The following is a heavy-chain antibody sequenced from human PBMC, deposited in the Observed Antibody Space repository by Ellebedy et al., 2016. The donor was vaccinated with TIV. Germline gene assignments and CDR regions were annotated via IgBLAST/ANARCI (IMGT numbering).Heavy chain of an antibody. CDR3: ARGAVAGTKYYFDY. J-gene: IGHJ4*02. CDR2: IYPGDSDT. D-gene: IGHD6-19*01. CDR1: GYSFTSYW. V-gene: IGHV5-51*01. Sequence: GGSLRLSXKGSGYSFTSYWIGWVRQMPGKGLEWMGIIYPGDSDTRYSPSFQGQVTISADKSISTAYLQWSSLKASDTAMYYCARGAVAGTKYYFDYWGQGTLVTVSS.